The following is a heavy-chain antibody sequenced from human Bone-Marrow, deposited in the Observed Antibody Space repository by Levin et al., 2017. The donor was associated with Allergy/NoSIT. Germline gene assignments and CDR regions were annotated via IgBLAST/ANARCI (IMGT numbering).Heavy chain of an antibody. CDR2: ISWNSGDI. J-gene: IGHJ4*02. CDR3: AKDMKSYELYYYFDY. D-gene: IGHD2-8*01. V-gene: IGHV3-9*01. CDR1: GFTFDDYA. Sequence: GGSLRLSCAASGFTFDDYAMYWVRQAPGKGLEWVSGISWNSGDIGYADSVKGRFTISRDNAKNSLYLQMNSLRPEDTALYYCAKDMKSYELYYYFDYWGQGTLVTVSS.